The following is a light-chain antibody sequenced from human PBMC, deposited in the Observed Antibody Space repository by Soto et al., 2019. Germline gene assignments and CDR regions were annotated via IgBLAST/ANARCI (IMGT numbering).Light chain of an antibody. V-gene: IGKV3-20*01. Sequence: EIVLTQSPDTLSVSPGERVTLSCRASQSITRSFLAWYQQKPGQAPRLVLYGVSKRATGVPDRFSGSGSGTDFTLTISRLEPEDFAVYYCQQYGLSLLTFGGGTKV. CDR1: QSITRSF. J-gene: IGKJ4*01. CDR2: GVS. CDR3: QQYGLSLLT.